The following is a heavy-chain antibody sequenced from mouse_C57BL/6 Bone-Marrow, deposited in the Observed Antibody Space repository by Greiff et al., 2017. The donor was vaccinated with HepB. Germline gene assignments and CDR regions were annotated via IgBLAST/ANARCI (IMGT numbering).Heavy chain of an antibody. J-gene: IGHJ3*01. Sequence: EVMLVDSGGGLVQSGRSLRLSCATSGFTFSDFYMEWVRQAPGKGLEWIAASRNKANDYTTEYSASVKGRFIVSRDTSQSILYLQMNALRAEDTAIYYCARDDYDGFAYWGQGTLVTVSA. D-gene: IGHD1-1*01. CDR3: ARDDYDGFAY. V-gene: IGHV7-1*01. CDR1: GFTFSDFY. CDR2: SRNKANDYTT.